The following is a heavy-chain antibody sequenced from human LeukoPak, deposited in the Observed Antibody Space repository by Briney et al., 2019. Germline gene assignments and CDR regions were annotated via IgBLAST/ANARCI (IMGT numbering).Heavy chain of an antibody. CDR2: MNPNSGNR. V-gene: IGHV1-8*01. Sequence: ASVKVSCKASGYIFTSYDINWTRQATGQGVEWMGWMNPNSGNRGYAQRFQGRITLTTNTSVSTAYMELGNLRSEDTTVYYCARGGASAAARRFDPWGQGTLVTVSS. CDR3: ARGGASAAARRFDP. J-gene: IGHJ5*02. CDR1: GYIFTSYD. D-gene: IGHD6-13*01.